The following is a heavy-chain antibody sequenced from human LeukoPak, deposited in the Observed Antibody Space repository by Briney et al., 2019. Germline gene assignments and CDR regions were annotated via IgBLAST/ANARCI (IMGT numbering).Heavy chain of an antibody. Sequence: KSSETLSLTCTVSGGSISSYYWSWIRQPPGKGLEWIGYIYYSGSTNYNPSPKSRVTISVDTSKNQFSLKLSSVTAADTALYYCARGVEYSSSSGLGYWGQRTLVTVSS. CDR1: GGSISSYY. CDR2: IYYSGST. V-gene: IGHV4-59*01. CDR3: ARGVEYSSSSGLGY. D-gene: IGHD6-6*01. J-gene: IGHJ4*02.